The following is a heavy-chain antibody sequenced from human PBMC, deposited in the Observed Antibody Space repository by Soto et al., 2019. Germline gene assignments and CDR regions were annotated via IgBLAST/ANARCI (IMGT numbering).Heavy chain of an antibody. D-gene: IGHD3-22*01. CDR2: ISYDGSNK. V-gene: IGHV3-30*18. CDR1: GFTFSSYG. Sequence: GGSLRLSCAASGFTFSSYGMHWVRQAPGKGLEWVAVISYDGSNKYYADSVKGRFTISRDNSKSTLYLQMNSLRAEDTAVYYCAKEMRYYDSSGYCPFDYWGQGTLVTVSS. CDR3: AKEMRYYDSSGYCPFDY. J-gene: IGHJ4*02.